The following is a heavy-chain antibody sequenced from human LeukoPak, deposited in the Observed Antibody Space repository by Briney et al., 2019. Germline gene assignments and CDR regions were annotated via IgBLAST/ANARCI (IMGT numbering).Heavy chain of an antibody. V-gene: IGHV4-4*07. CDR3: ATSPVTTWWFDP. CDR1: GGSISSYY. Sequence: KPSETLSLTCTVSGGSISSYYWSWIRQPAGKGLEWIGRMYSSGTTNYNPSLKSRVTISVDTSKNQFSLKLSSVTASDTAVYYCATSPVTTWWFDPWGQGTLVTVSS. J-gene: IGHJ5*02. D-gene: IGHD4-17*01. CDR2: MYSSGTT.